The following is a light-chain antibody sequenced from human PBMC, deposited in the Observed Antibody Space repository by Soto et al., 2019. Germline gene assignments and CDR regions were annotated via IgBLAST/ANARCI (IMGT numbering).Light chain of an antibody. CDR2: TAS. CDR1: QGISSY. CDR3: QQYNTYSPERT. J-gene: IGKJ1*01. Sequence: DIQLPQSPAFLSASVGDRVPISCRASQGISSYLAWYQLKPGKAPKLLISTASSLQSGVPSRFSGSGSGTEFTLTISSLQPDDFATYYCQQYNTYSPERTFGQGTKVDI. V-gene: IGKV1-9*01.